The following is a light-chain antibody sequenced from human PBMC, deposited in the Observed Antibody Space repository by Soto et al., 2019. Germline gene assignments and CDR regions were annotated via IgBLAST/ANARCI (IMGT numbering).Light chain of an antibody. CDR2: RNN. CDR3: ATWDESLNGFYV. Sequence: QSVLTQPPSASGTPGQGVTISCSGSTSNIGSNYVYWYQQLPGTAPKLLIYRNNQRPSGDPDRFSGSKSGTSASLAISGLRSDDEADYFCATWDESLNGFYVFGTGTKVTDL. J-gene: IGLJ1*01. CDR1: TSNIGSNY. V-gene: IGLV1-47*01.